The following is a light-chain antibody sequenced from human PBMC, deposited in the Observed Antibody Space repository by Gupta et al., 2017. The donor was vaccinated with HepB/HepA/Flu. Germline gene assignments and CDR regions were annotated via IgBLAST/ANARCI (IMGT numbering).Light chain of an antibody. Sequence: EIALTQSPGTLSLSPVERATLSCRASQSVSSSYLAWYQQKPGQAPRLLIYGASSRATGIPDRFSGSGSGTDFTLTISRLEPEDFAVYYCQQYGSSPLTFGQGTRLEIK. CDR3: QQYGSSPLT. CDR1: QSVSSSY. CDR2: GAS. V-gene: IGKV3-20*01. J-gene: IGKJ5*01.